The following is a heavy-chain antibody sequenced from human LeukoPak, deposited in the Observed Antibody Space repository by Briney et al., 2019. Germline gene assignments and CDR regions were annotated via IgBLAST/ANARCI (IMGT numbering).Heavy chain of an antibody. Sequence: ASVKVSCKASGYTFTSYGISWVRQAPGQGLEWMGWISAYNGNTNYAQKLQGRVTMTTDTSTSTAYMELRSLRSDDTAVYYCARDVGDCSSTSCYWVDLNYWSQGTLVTVSS. V-gene: IGHV1-18*04. D-gene: IGHD2-2*01. CDR2: ISAYNGNT. CDR1: GYTFTSYG. J-gene: IGHJ4*02. CDR3: ARDVGDCSSTSCYWVDLNY.